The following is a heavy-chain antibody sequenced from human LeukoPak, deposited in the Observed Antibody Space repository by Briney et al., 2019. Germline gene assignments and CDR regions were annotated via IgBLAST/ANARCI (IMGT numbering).Heavy chain of an antibody. CDR2: IYYTGST. CDR3: ARKYYYDSSGYYRSQDNWYFDL. CDR1: GGSISSYF. J-gene: IGHJ2*01. Sequence: SETLSLTCTVSGGSISSYFWCWIRQPPGKGLEWIGYIYYTGSTNYNPSLKSRVTISVDTSKNQFSLKLSSVTAADTAVYYCARKYYYDSSGYYRSQDNWYFDLWGRGTLVTVSS. V-gene: IGHV4-59*01. D-gene: IGHD3-22*01.